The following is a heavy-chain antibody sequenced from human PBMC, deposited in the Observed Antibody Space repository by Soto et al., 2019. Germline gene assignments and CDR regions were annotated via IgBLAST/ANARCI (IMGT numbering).Heavy chain of an antibody. Sequence: GESLKISCKGSGYSFTSYWIGWVRQMPGKGLEWMGIIYPGDSDIRYSPSFQGQVTISADKSISTAYLQWSSLKASDTAMYYCARSVPAAAADTYGMDVWGQGTTVTVSS. V-gene: IGHV5-51*01. J-gene: IGHJ6*02. CDR3: ARSVPAAAADTYGMDV. CDR1: GYSFTSYW. CDR2: IYPGDSDI. D-gene: IGHD6-13*01.